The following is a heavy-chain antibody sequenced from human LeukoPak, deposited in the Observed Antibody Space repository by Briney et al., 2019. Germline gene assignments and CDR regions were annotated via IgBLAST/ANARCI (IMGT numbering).Heavy chain of an antibody. CDR1: GFTFSSYA. J-gene: IGHJ4*02. V-gene: IGHV3-23*01. Sequence: GGSLRLSCAASGFTFSSYAMTWVRQAPGMGLEWVSSISGSGGGTHYADSVKGRFTISRDNSYNTLYLQMNSLTAEDTAVYYWAKSLGGIVVVVAASWGQGTLVTVSS. CDR3: AKSLGGIVVVVAAS. D-gene: IGHD2-15*01. CDR2: ISGSGGGT.